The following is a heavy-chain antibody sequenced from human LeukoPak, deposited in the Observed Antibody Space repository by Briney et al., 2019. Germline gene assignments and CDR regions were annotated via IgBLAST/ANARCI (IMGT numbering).Heavy chain of an antibody. CDR2: ISFDGTNK. V-gene: IGHV3-30*19. J-gene: IGHJ5*02. D-gene: IGHD3/OR15-3a*01. Sequence: GGSLRLSCAASGFRFSTYGMHWVRQAPGEGLEWVADISFDGTNKYYTDSVKGRFSISRDNSKNTLYLQMNSLRVEDTAVYYCSRVGGLGTTWGQGTLVTVSS. CDR1: GFRFSTYG. CDR3: SRVGGLGTT.